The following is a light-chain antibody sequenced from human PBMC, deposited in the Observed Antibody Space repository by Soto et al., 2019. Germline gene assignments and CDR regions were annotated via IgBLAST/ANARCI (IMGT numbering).Light chain of an antibody. J-gene: IGKJ2*01. V-gene: IGKV3-15*01. Sequence: EIVMTQSPATLSVSLGDRATLSCRASQSVTTYLAWYQQKPGQAPRLLIYGASTRATGIPARFSGSGSKTDFNLTISSLQSEDFAFYYCQQYNSWPPSYTFGQGTKLEIK. CDR3: QQYNSWPPSYT. CDR2: GAS. CDR1: QSVTTY.